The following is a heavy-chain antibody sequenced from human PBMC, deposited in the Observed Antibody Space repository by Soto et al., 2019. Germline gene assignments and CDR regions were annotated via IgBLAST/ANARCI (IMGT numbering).Heavy chain of an antibody. CDR3: AINGYYSIEY. CDR2: VHHSGIT. J-gene: IGHJ4*02. CDR1: GGSFSVYY. V-gene: IGHV4-34*01. Sequence: QVHLQQWGAGLLRPSETLSLTCAVYGGSFSVYYWSWIRQPPGKGLEWIGEVHHSGITNYNPSLKSRVTISVDTSKNQLSLKLSSVTAADTAVYYCAINGYYSIEYWVQGTLGTVSS. D-gene: IGHD3-22*01.